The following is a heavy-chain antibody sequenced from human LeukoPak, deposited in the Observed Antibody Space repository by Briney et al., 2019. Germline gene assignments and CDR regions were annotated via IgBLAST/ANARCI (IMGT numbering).Heavy chain of an antibody. J-gene: IGHJ6*04. CDR3: ARQGGYSSPFSV. V-gene: IGHV4-59*08. CDR2: IYYSGST. CDR1: GGSIYTYY. Sequence: KPSETLSLTCTVSGGSIYTYYWSWIRQPPGRGLEWIGYIYYSGSTDYNPSLKSRVTISVDTSRNQISLKLNSVTAADTAVYYCARQGGYSSPFSVWGKGTTVTVSS. D-gene: IGHD6-13*01.